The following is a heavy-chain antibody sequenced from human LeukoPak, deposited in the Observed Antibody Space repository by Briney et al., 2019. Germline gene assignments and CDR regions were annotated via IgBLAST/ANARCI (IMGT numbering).Heavy chain of an antibody. CDR1: EYTPTELS. J-gene: IGHJ3*02. V-gene: IGHV1-24*01. CDR2: FDAEDGET. CDR3: ATDRRRAGSYVVSFDI. Sequence: ASVKVSCKVSEYTPTELSIHWVRQAPGKGLEWMGGFDAEDGETIYAQNFQGRATMTEDTSTDTAYMELSSLRSEDTAIYYCATDRRRAGSYVVSFDIWGQGTMVTVSS. D-gene: IGHD1-26*01.